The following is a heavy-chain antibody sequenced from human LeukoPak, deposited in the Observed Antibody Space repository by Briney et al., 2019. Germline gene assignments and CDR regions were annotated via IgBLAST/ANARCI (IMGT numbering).Heavy chain of an antibody. CDR1: GSTFSSYS. Sequence: TGGSLRLSCAASGSTFSSYSMNWVRQAPGKGLEWVSYISSSSSTIYYADSVKGRFTISRDNSKNTLYLQMNSLRAEDTAVYYCARVYGAELLWFGELLAWGQGTLVTVSS. CDR2: ISSSSSTI. J-gene: IGHJ5*02. V-gene: IGHV3-48*01. D-gene: IGHD3-10*01. CDR3: ARVYGAELLWFGELLA.